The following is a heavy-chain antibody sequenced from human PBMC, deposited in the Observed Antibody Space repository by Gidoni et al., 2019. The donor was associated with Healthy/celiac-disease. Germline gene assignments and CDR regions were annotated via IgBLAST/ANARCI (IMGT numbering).Heavy chain of an antibody. CDR3: ARATRSPIGSGANWFDP. CDR1: GGSISSGGHY. Sequence: QVQLQESGPGLVKPSQTLSLTCTASGGSISSGGHYWSWIRQHPGKGLEWIGYIYYSGSTYYNPSLKSLVTISVDTSKNQFSLKLSSVTAADTAVYYCARATRSPIGSGANWFDPWGQGTLVTVSS. V-gene: IGHV4-31*01. J-gene: IGHJ5*02. D-gene: IGHD3-10*01. CDR2: IYYSGST.